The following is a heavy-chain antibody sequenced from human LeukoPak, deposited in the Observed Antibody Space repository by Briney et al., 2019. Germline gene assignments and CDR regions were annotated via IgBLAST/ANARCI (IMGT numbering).Heavy chain of an antibody. D-gene: IGHD2-15*01. Sequence: PSETLSLTCTVSGGSISGYYWTWIRQPPGKGLEWIGSVYDSGSTNYNPSLRSRVTVSVDTSKSQFSLKLSSVTAADTAVYYCARLKFCSAGSCYGGVYDYWGQGTLVTVSS. CDR3: ARLKFCSAGSCYGGVYDY. CDR1: GGSISGYY. J-gene: IGHJ4*02. CDR2: VYDSGST. V-gene: IGHV4-59*08.